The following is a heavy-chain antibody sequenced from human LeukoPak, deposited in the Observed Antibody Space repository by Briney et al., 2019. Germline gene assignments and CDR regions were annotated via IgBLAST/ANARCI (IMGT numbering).Heavy chain of an antibody. D-gene: IGHD3-22*01. CDR3: ARMYYYDSSGPRDY. J-gene: IGHJ4*02. V-gene: IGHV3-7*03. Sequence: SCKAPGYTFTSYGISWVRQAPGKGLEWVANIKQDGSEKYYVDSVKGRFTISRDNAKNSLYLQMNSLRAEDTAVYYCARMYYYDSSGPRDYWGQGTLVTVSS. CDR2: IKQDGSEK. CDR1: GYTFTSYG.